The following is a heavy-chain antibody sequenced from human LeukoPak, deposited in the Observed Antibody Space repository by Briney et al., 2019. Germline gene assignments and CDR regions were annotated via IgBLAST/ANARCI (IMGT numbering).Heavy chain of an antibody. D-gene: IGHD2-8*01. CDR1: GYTFTSYY. Sequence: ASVKVSCKASGYTFTSYYMHWVRQAPGQGLEWMGKIIPILGIANYAQKFQGRVTITADKSTNTAYMELSSLRSEDTAVYYCARVEDCTNGVCPFDYWGQGTLVTVSS. J-gene: IGHJ4*02. V-gene: IGHV1-69*04. CDR2: IIPILGIA. CDR3: ARVEDCTNGVCPFDY.